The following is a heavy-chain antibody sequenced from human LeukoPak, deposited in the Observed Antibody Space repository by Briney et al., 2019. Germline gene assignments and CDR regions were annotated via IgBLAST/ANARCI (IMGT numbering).Heavy chain of an antibody. CDR2: MSYDGTNK. Sequence: PGGSLRLSCVVSGFTVSSYSMHWVRQAPGKGLEWVAVMSYDGTNKYYADSVKGRFTISRDNSKNTLYLQMNSLRAEDTGVYYCAKDHYWSIDYWGRGTLVTVSS. CDR1: GFTVSSYS. D-gene: IGHD3-3*01. V-gene: IGHV3-30-3*01. J-gene: IGHJ4*02. CDR3: AKDHYWSIDY.